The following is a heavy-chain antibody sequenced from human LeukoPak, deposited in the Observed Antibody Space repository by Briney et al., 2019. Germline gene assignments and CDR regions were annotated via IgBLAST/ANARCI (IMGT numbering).Heavy chain of an antibody. D-gene: IGHD2-2*01. CDR2: INRSGST. CDR1: GGSFSGSY. CDR3: ARGVPGYCSSTSCYAPYYYYYYMDV. J-gene: IGHJ6*03. V-gene: IGHV4-34*01. Sequence: SETLSLTCAVHGGSFSGSYWSWIRQPPQKGLEWSGEINRSGSTNYNPSLKSRVTISVDTSKNQFSLMLSSVTDADTAVYYCARGVPGYCSSTSCYAPYYYYYYMDVWGKGTTVTVSS.